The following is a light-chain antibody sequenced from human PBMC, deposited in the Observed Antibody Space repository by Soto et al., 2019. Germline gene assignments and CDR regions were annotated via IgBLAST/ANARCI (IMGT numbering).Light chain of an antibody. Sequence: EIVLTQSPGTLSLSPWERATLSCRASQSVRSSYLAWYQQKPGQAPRLLIYGSSSRATGNPDRFSGSGSGTDFTLTISRLEPEDFAVYYCQQYGTSPLTFGGGTKVEIK. CDR1: QSVRSSY. V-gene: IGKV3-20*01. CDR2: GSS. CDR3: QQYGTSPLT. J-gene: IGKJ4*01.